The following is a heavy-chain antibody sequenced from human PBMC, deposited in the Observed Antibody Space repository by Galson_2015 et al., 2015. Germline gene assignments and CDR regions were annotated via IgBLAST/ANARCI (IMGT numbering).Heavy chain of an antibody. V-gene: IGHV3-11*01. CDR1: GFTFSDYY. CDR2: ISTSGSTI. D-gene: IGHD3-22*01. Sequence: SLRLSCAASGFTFSDYYMSWIRQAPGRGLEWLSYISTSGSTIYYADSVKGRFTVSRDNAKNSLYLQMNSLRAEDTAVYHCARDRNGDYYDSSGYPDSWGQGTLVTVSS. CDR3: ARDRNGDYYDSSGYPDS. J-gene: IGHJ4*02.